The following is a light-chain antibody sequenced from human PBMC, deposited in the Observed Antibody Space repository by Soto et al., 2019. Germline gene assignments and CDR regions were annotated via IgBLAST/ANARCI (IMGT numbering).Light chain of an antibody. J-gene: IGKJ2*01. Sequence: DIQMTQSPSSLSASVGDRVTITCRASQTISTHLNWYQQKPGKAPKLLIYAASTLQSGVPSRFSGSGSGTDVTISISSLQPEDFATSYCQQSLPIPYTFGQGTNLEIK. CDR1: QTISTH. CDR2: AAS. V-gene: IGKV1-39*01. CDR3: QQSLPIPYT.